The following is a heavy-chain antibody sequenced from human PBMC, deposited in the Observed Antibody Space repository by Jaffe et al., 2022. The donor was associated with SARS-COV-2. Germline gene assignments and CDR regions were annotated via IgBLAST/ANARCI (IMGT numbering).Heavy chain of an antibody. J-gene: IGHJ5*02. CDR2: IKSKSEGGTT. V-gene: IGHV3-15*01. CDR3: ATHGGGVVLILS. CDR1: GFSFSNTW. Sequence: EVQLVESGGGLVKPGGSLRLSCAASGFSFSNTWMSWVRQAPGKGLEWVGHIKSKSEGGTTAYAAPVKDRFTISRDESKNTLYLQMNSLKTEDTAVYFCATHGGGVVLILSWGQGTLVTVSS. D-gene: IGHD3-22*01.